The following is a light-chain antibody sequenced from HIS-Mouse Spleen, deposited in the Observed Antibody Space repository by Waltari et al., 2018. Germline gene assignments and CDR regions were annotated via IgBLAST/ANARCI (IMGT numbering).Light chain of an antibody. Sequence: QSALTQPASVSGSPGQSITIPCTGTSSDVGGYNYVSWYQQHPGKAPKLMIYEVSNRFSGSKSGNTASLTISGLQAEDEADYYCSSYTSSSTSYVFGTGTKVTVL. V-gene: IGLV2-14*01. J-gene: IGLJ1*01. CDR2: EVS. CDR3: SSYTSSSTSYV. CDR1: SSDVGGYNY.